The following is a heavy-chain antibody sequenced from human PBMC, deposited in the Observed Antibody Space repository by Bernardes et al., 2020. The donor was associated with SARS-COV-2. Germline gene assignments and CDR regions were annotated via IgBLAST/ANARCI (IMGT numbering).Heavy chain of an antibody. J-gene: IGHJ4*02. Sequence: SLRLSCAASGFTFINAWLSWVRQAPGKGLEWVGRIKRKTEGEATDLAAPVKGRFTISRDDSKNTLYLQMNSLKIEDTAVYYCTTDLHDYGDLDYWGQGTLVTVSS. D-gene: IGHD4-17*01. CDR1: GFTFINAW. CDR2: IKRKTEGEAT. CDR3: TTDLHDYGDLDY. V-gene: IGHV3-15*01.